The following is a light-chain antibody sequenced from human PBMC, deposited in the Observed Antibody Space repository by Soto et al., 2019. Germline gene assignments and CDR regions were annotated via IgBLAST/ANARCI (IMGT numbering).Light chain of an antibody. CDR1: QSINSW. CDR3: QQHNNYPLT. J-gene: IGKJ4*01. CDR2: KAS. V-gene: IGKV1-5*03. Sequence: DIQMTQSPSTLSASVGDRVTITCRASQSINSWLTWYQQKPGEVPKVLIYKASSLGSGVPSRFSGSGSGTEFTLTISSLHPDDFATYYCQQHNNYPLTFGGGTKVEIK.